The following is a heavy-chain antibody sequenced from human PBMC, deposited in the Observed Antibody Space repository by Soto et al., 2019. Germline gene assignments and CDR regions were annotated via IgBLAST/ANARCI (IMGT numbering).Heavy chain of an antibody. CDR3: ARDRWLRFGELCH. V-gene: IGHV1-18*01. CDR2: ISAYNGNT. Sequence: ASVKVSCKASGYNFVAYYMHWVRQAPGQGLEWMGWISAYNGNTNYAQKLQGRVTMTTDTSTSTAYMELRSLRSDDTAVYYCARDRWLRFGELCHWGQGTLVTVSS. J-gene: IGHJ4*02. CDR1: GYNFVAYY. D-gene: IGHD3-10*01.